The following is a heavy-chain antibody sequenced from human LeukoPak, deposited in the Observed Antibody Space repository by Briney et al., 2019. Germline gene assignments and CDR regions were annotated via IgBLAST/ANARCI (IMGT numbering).Heavy chain of an antibody. V-gene: IGHV1-69*01. CDR1: GGTFSSYG. CDR2: IIPIFGTA. D-gene: IGHD6-19*01. J-gene: IGHJ4*02. CDR3: ARRNPSSGWYYFDY. Sequence: ASVKVSCKASGGTFSSYGISWVRQAPGQGLEWMGGIIPIFGTANYAQKFQGRVTITADESTSTAYMELSSLRSEDTAVYYCARRNPSSGWYYFDYWGQGTLVTASS.